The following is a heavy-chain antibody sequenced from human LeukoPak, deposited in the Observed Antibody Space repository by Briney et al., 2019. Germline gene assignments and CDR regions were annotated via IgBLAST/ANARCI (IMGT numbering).Heavy chain of an antibody. D-gene: IGHD6-19*01. CDR3: ARETYSSGWYRGNYFDY. V-gene: IGHV4-31*03. Sequence: KSSETLSLTCTVSGGSISSGGYYWSWIRQHPGKGLEWIGYIYYSGSTYYNPSLKSRVAISVDTSKNQFSLKLSSVTAADTAVYYCARETYSSGWYRGNYFDYWGQGTLVTVSS. J-gene: IGHJ4*02. CDR2: IYYSGST. CDR1: GGSISSGGYY.